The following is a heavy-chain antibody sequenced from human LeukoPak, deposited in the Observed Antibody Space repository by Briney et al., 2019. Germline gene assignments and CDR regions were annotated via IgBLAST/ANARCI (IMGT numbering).Heavy chain of an antibody. CDR2: MNPNRGDT. Sequence: ASVKVSCKASGYTFTSYDIHWVRQATGQGLEWMGRMNPNRGDTDYAQKFQGRVTMTRDTSISTAYMELRSLRSDDTAVYYCARLPMDVWGQGTTVTVSS. V-gene: IGHV1-8*01. CDR3: ARLPMDV. J-gene: IGHJ6*02. CDR1: GYTFTSYD.